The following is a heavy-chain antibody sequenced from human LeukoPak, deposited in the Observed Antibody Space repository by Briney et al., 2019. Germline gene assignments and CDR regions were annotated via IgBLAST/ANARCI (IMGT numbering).Heavy chain of an antibody. D-gene: IGHD4-23*01. CDR1: GFTFSHYG. V-gene: IGHV3-23*01. CDR3: ASYGGNEGAFDI. J-gene: IGHJ3*02. Sequence: GGTLRLSCAASGFTFSHYGMSWVRQAPGKGLEWVSAISGSGYSTYYADSVKGRFTISRDNSKNTLYLQMNSLRAEDTAVYYCASYGGNEGAFDIWGQGTMVTVSS. CDR2: ISGSGYST.